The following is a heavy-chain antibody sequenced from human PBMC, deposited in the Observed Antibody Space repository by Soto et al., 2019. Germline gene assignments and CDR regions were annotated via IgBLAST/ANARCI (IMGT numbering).Heavy chain of an antibody. CDR1: GFTFTSAW. CDR2: IQSKADGGTV. J-gene: IGHJ5*02. V-gene: IGHV3-15*07. Sequence: GGSLILSCAASGFTFTSAWMSWVRQAPGQGLVWVGRIQSKADGGTVDYAAPVKGRFTISRDDSKNTVFLQMYSLKTEDTAVYFCTTTLYGSINPWGQGTLVTVSS. CDR3: TTTLYGSINP. D-gene: IGHD3-10*01.